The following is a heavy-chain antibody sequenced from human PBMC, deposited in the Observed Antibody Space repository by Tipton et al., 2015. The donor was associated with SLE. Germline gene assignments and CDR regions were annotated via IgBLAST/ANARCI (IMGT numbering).Heavy chain of an antibody. CDR1: GFTFSSYE. CDR3: ASPRGATAAFDI. V-gene: IGHV3-48*03. CDR2: ISSSGSTI. J-gene: IGHJ3*02. Sequence: SLRLSCAASGFTFSSYEMDWVRQAPGKGLEWVSYISSSGSTIYYADSVKGRFTISRDNAKNSLYLQMNSLRAEDTAVYYCASPRGATAAFDIWGQGTMVTVSS. D-gene: IGHD1-26*01.